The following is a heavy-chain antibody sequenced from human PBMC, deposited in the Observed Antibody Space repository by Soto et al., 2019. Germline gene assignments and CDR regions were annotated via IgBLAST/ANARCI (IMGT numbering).Heavy chain of an antibody. CDR3: ARNEIYSICFRPVVQI. CDR1: GVMLRRYS. D-gene: IGHD4-4*01. V-gene: IGHV3-21*01. CDR2: ISSSSSYI. Sequence: GEELRHPNGGSGVMLRRYSLNGFRQALGKKLEWVSSISSSSSYIYYADSVKGRFTISRDNAKNSLYLQMNSLRAEDTAVYYCARNEIYSICFRPVVQIW. J-gene: IGHJ3*02.